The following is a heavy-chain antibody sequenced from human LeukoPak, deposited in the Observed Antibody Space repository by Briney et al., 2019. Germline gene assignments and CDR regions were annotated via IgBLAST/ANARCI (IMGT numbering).Heavy chain of an antibody. Sequence: PRASVKVSCKASGYTFTSYGISWVRQAPGQGVEWMGWISAYNGNTNYAQKLQGRVTMTEDTSTDTAYMELSSLRSEDTAVYYCATVGAGTYGGKEMYYFDYWGQGTLVTVSS. CDR1: GYTFTSYG. J-gene: IGHJ4*02. CDR2: ISAYNGNT. D-gene: IGHD4-23*01. V-gene: IGHV1-18*01. CDR3: ATVGAGTYGGKEMYYFDY.